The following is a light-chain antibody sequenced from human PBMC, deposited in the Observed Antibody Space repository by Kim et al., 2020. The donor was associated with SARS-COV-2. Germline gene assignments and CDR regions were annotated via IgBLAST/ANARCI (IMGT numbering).Light chain of an antibody. CDR2: EDN. Sequence: NFMLTQPHSVSESPGKTVTISCTRSSGSIASNYVQWYQQRPGSAPTTVIYEDNQIPSGVPDRFSGSIDSSSNSASLTISGLKTEDEADYYCQSYDSSTQVFGGGTQLTVL. CDR1: SGSIASNY. CDR3: QSYDSSTQV. J-gene: IGLJ2*01. V-gene: IGLV6-57*03.